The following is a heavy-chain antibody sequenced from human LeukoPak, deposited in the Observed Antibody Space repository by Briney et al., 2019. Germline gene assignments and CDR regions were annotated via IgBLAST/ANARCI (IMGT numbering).Heavy chain of an antibody. CDR3: ARDLGYTSSSPFWYFDL. V-gene: IGHV4-38-2*02. CDR2: IYHSGST. CDR1: GYSISSGFY. J-gene: IGHJ2*01. D-gene: IGHD6-6*01. Sequence: SETLSLTCAVSGYSISSGFYWGWIRPPPGKGLEGMGSIYHSGSTYFNPSLKSRVTISVDTSKNQFSLKLSSVTAADTAVYYCARDLGYTSSSPFWYFDLWDRGTLVTVSS.